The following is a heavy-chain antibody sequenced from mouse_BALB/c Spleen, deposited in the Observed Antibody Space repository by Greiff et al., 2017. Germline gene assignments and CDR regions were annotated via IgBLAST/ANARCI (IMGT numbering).Heavy chain of an antibody. Sequence: VHVKQSGAELVKPGASVKLSCTASGFNIKDTYMHWVKQRPEQGLEWIGRIDPANGNTKYDPKFQGKATITADTSSNTAYLQLSSLTSEDTAVYYCARRDSYGSTAWFAYWGQGTLVTVSA. J-gene: IGHJ3*01. CDR1: GFNIKDTY. V-gene: IGHV14-3*02. D-gene: IGHD1-1*01. CDR2: IDPANGNT. CDR3: ARRDSYGSTAWFAY.